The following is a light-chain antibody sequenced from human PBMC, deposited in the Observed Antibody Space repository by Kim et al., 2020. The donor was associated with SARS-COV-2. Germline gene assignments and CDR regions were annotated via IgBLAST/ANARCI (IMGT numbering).Light chain of an antibody. J-gene: IGLJ2*01. CDR2: KDS. Sequence: SYELTQPPSVSVSPGQTARITCAGDALPKQYAYWYQQKPGQAPVVMIYKDSERPSGIPERFSGSSSGTIVTLTISGVQAEDEADYYCQSADSSGTYVVFGGGTQLTVL. V-gene: IGLV3-25*03. CDR3: QSADSSGTYVV. CDR1: ALPKQY.